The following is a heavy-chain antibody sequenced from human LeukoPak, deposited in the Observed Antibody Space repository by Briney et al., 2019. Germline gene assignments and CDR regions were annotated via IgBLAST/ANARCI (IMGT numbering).Heavy chain of an antibody. J-gene: IGHJ3*02. CDR2: ISGSGGST. V-gene: IGHV3-23*01. Sequence: PGGSLRLSCAASGFTFSSYAMGWVRQAPGKGLEWVSAISGSGGSTYYADSVKGRFTISRDNSKNTLYLQMNSLRAEDTAVYYCAKDERYCSGGSCYNLEAFDIWGQGTMVTVSS. CDR1: GFTFSSYA. CDR3: AKDERYCSGGSCYNLEAFDI. D-gene: IGHD2-15*01.